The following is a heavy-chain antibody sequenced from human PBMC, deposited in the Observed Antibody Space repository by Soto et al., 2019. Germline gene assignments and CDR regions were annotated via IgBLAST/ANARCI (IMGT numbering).Heavy chain of an antibody. CDR3: ARGGYCSGGSCSTNPDFDY. CDR1: GYTFTSYD. CDR2: MNPNSGNT. Sequence: ASVKVSCKASGYTFTSYDINWVRQATGQGLEWMGWMNPNSGNTGYAQKFQGRVTMTRNTSISTAYMELSSLRSEDTAVYYCARGGYCSGGSCSTNPDFDYWGQGTLVTVSS. V-gene: IGHV1-8*01. D-gene: IGHD2-15*01. J-gene: IGHJ4*02.